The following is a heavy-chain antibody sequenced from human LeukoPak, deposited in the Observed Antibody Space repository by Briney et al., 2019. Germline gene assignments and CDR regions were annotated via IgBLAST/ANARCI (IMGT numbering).Heavy chain of an antibody. CDR3: AREGGGTYYYDSSGYNHLDY. CDR2: INWNGGST. Sequence: GGSLRLSCAASGFTFDDYGMSWVRQAPGKGLEWVSGINWNGGSTGYADSVKGRFTISRDNAKNSLYLQMNSLRAEDTALYYCAREGGGTYYYDSSGYNHLDYWGQGTPSPSPQ. V-gene: IGHV3-20*04. D-gene: IGHD3-22*01. J-gene: IGHJ4*02. CDR1: GFTFDDYG.